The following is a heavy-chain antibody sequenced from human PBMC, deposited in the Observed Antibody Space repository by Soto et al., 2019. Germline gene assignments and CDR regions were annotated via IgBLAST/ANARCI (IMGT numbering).Heavy chain of an antibody. V-gene: IGHV4-34*01. J-gene: IGHJ3*02. CDR2: INHSGNT. CDR3: ARGREMGKPDSFDI. CDR1: GGSFSGYY. D-gene: IGHD1-26*01. Sequence: QVQLQQWGAGLLKPSETLSLTCAVYGGSFSGYYWSWIRQPPGQGLEWIGEINHSGNTNYNPSLKSRFTISVQTSKNQFSLKLSSVTTADTAVYYCARGREMGKPDSFDIWGQGTMVTVSS.